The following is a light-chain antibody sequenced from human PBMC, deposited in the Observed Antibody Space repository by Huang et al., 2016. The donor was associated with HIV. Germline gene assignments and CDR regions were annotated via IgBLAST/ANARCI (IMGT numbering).Light chain of an antibody. J-gene: IGKJ1*01. CDR3: QQYYHWPQT. CDR2: GAS. CDR1: QSINSN. Sequence: EIVLTQSPATLSVSPGERATLSCRASQSINSNLAWYQQNYGQAPRLLIAGASTRASGIPAIFSGSGSRTEFTLTISSLQSEDFAVYYCQQYYHWPQTFGQGTKVEIK. V-gene: IGKV3-15*01.